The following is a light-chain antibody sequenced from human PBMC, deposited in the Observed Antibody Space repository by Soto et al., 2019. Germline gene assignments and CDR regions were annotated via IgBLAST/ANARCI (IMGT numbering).Light chain of an antibody. J-gene: IGLJ3*02. CDR3: HSYTTSSTRV. CDR1: SSDVGAYNH. V-gene: IGLV2-14*01. Sequence: QAVVTQPASVSGSPGQSITISCTGTSSDVGAYNHVSWYQHHPGKAPKLIIYEVTNRPSGVSNRFSGSKSGNTASLTISGLQADDEADYYCHSYTTSSTRVFGGGTKLTVL. CDR2: EVT.